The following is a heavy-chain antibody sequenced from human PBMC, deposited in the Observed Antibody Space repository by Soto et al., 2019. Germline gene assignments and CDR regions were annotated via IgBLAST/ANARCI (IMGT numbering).Heavy chain of an antibody. V-gene: IGHV4-59*08. CDR2: IYYSGST. CDR3: ARSPVMTRAFDI. CDR1: GGSISSYY. Sequence: SETLSLTCTVSGGSISSYYWSWIRQPPGKGLEWIGYIYYSGSTNYNPSLKSRVTISVDTSKNQFSLKLSSVTAADTAVYYCARSPVMTRAFDIWGQGTMVTVSS. J-gene: IGHJ3*02. D-gene: IGHD3-16*01.